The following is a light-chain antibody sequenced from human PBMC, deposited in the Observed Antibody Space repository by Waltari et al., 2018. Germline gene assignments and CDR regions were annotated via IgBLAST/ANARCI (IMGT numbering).Light chain of an antibody. CDR2: VNSDGSH. Sequence: QLVLTQSPSASASLGASVKLTCTLSSGHSSNVVAWLQQRPEKGPRHLLKVNSDGSHSRGDEIPDRFSGACSGAERYLTISNRQSEDEADYYCQTGGHGTWVFGGGTGLTVV. V-gene: IGLV4-69*01. CDR3: QTGGHGTWV. CDR1: SGHSSNV. J-gene: IGLJ3*02.